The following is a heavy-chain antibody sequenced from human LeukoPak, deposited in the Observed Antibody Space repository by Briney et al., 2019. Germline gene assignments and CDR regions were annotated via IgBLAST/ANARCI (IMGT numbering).Heavy chain of an antibody. J-gene: IGHJ4*02. CDR1: GYTFTSYY. D-gene: IGHD2-2*02. V-gene: IGHV1-46*01. CDR2: INPSGGST. CDR3: ASSRRVCSSTSCYSFDY. Sequence: ASVKVSCKASGYTFTSYYMHWVRQAPGQGLEWMGIINPSGGSTSYAQKFQGRVTMTRDMSTSTVYMELSSLTSEDTAVYYCASSRRVCSSTSCYSFDYWGQGTLVTVSS.